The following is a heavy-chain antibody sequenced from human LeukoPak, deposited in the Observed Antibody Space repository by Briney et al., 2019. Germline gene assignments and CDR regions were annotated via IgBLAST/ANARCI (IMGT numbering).Heavy chain of an antibody. CDR1: GYTFTSYG. CDR3: ARGGGSSGWYRDSPAASDY. D-gene: IGHD6-19*01. Sequence: ASVKVSCKASGYTFTSYGISWVRQAPGQGLEWMGWTSAYNGNTNYAQKLQGRVTMTTDTSTSTAYMELRSLRSDDTAVYYCARGGGSSGWYRDSPAASDYWGQGTLVTVSS. V-gene: IGHV1-18*01. CDR2: TSAYNGNT. J-gene: IGHJ4*02.